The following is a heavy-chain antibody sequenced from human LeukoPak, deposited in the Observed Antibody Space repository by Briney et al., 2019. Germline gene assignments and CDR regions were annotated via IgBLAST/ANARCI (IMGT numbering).Heavy chain of an antibody. Sequence: KASETLSLTCTVSGGSISNNYWSWFRQPPGKGLEWIGYIYYSGSTNYNPSLKSRVTISVDTSKSQFSLKLSSVTAADTVVYYCASHKGFWGQGTLVTVSS. J-gene: IGHJ4*02. CDR1: GGSISNNY. V-gene: IGHV4-59*01. CDR2: IYYSGST. CDR3: ASHKGF.